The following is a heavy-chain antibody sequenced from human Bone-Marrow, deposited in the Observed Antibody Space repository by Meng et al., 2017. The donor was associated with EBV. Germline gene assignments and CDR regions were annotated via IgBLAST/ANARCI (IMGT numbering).Heavy chain of an antibody. CDR2: MSGSGDST. CDR3: AKDRGTTVTPSYFQY. Sequence: VQRVGSGGALVQPWRYLRLSWTVSGFTFSSYVMSCVLQSPGKGLGWVSAMSGSGDSTYYADSVKDRFTISRDYSKNTLYLQMNSLRAEDTAVYYCAKDRGTTVTPSYFQYWGQGTLVTVSS. CDR1: GFTFSSYV. J-gene: IGHJ1*01. D-gene: IGHD4-17*01. V-gene: IGHV3-23*04.